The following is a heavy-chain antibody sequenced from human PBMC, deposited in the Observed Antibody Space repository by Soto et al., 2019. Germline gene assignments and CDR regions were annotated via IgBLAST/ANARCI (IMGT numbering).Heavy chain of an antibody. J-gene: IGHJ6*02. V-gene: IGHV4-59*01. Sequence: SVVEGSSTGYCWSRIIKTKRKRLEWVGYIYYSGSTNYNRSLKSRVTISVDTSKNHFSLKLSSVTAADTALYSCERTLYSFGPMAVLGHGTTVTVS. CDR1: EGSSTGYC. CDR2: IYYSGST. D-gene: IGHD5-18*01. CDR3: ERTLYSFGPMAV.